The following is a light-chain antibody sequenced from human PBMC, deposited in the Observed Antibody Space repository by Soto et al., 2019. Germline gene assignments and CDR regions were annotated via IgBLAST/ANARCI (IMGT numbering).Light chain of an antibody. Sequence: QSVLTQPASVSGSPGQSITIPCTGTSSDVGNNNYVSWYQQNPGKAPKVMICDVTNRPSGVSNRFSGSKSGNTASLTISGLQAEDEADYYCSSFTGSSYVFGTGTKVTVL. CDR1: SSDVGNNNY. CDR2: DVT. V-gene: IGLV2-14*01. J-gene: IGLJ1*01. CDR3: SSFTGSSYV.